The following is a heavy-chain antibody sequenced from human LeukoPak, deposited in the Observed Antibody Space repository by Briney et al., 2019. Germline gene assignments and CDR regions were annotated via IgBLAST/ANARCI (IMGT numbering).Heavy chain of an antibody. Sequence: GGSLSLSCAASGLIFDDYTMHWVRQAPGRGLEWVSAISGSGGSTYYADSVKGRFTISRDNAKNTLYLQMNSLRAEDTAVYYCARAMTYDSIGYYFDHWGQGTLVTVSS. CDR3: ARAMTYDSIGYYFDH. J-gene: IGHJ4*02. CDR2: ISGSGGST. CDR1: GLIFDDYT. V-gene: IGHV3-23*01. D-gene: IGHD3-22*01.